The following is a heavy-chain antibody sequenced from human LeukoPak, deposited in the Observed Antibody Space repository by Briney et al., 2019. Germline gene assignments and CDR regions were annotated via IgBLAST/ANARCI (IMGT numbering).Heavy chain of an antibody. V-gene: IGHV3-15*01. CDR1: GFTFSNAW. J-gene: IGHJ6*03. CDR2: IKSKTDGGTT. CDR3: TTRTGTLAHYYMDV. Sequence: GGSLRLSCAASGFTFSNAWMSWVRQAPGKGLEWVGRIKSKTDGGTTDYAAPVKGRFTISRDDSKNTLYLQMNSLKTEDTAVYYCTTRTGTLAHYYMDVWGKGTTVTVSS. D-gene: IGHD1-1*01.